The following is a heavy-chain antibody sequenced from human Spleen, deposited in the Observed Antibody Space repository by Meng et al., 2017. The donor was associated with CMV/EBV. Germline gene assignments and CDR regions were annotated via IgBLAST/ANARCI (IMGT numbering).Heavy chain of an antibody. V-gene: IGHV3-48*01. Sequence: GGSLRLSCAASGFTFSSYSMNWVRQAPGKGLEWVSYISSSSSTIYYADSVKGRFTISRDNSKNTLYLQMNSLRAEDTAVYYCARDDPVIVMLPPARGGMDVWGQGTSVTVSS. CDR1: GFTFSSYS. J-gene: IGHJ6*02. D-gene: IGHD2-2*01. CDR2: ISSSSSTI. CDR3: ARDDPVIVMLPPARGGMDV.